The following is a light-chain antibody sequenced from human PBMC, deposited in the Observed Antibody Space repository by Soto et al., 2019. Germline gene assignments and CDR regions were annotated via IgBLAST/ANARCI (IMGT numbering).Light chain of an antibody. CDR3: QQYNDWPYT. Sequence: EIVMTQSPASLSVSPGERATLSCRATQSVGSNLAWYQQKPGQAPRLLIYVASTRATGIPARFSGSRSGTDFTLTISSLQSEDFAVYYCQQYNDWPYTFGQGTKLEIK. CDR2: VAS. CDR1: QSVGSN. J-gene: IGKJ2*01. V-gene: IGKV3D-15*01.